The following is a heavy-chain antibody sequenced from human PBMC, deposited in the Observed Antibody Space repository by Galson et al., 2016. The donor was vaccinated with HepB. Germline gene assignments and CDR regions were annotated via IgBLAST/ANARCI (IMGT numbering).Heavy chain of an antibody. D-gene: IGHD6-13*01. CDR2: ISTSSTYT. CDR1: GFTFSNYY. CDR3: ARDLSLLADIAAVGTTAY. Sequence: SLRLSCAASGFTFSNYYMSWIRQAPGKGLEWISYISTSSTYTNYADSVKGRFTISRDNAKNSLYLQMNSLRAEDTAVYYCARDLSLLADIAAVGTTAYWGQGTLVTVSS. J-gene: IGHJ4*02. V-gene: IGHV3-11*06.